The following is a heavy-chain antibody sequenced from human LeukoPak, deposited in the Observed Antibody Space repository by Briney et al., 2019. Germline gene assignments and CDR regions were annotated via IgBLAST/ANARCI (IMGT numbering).Heavy chain of an antibody. CDR1: GGTFSSYA. Sequence: SVKVSCKASGGTFSSYAISWVRQAPGQGLEWMGRIIPIFGTANYAQKFQGRVTITTDESTSTAYMGLSSLRSEDTAVYYCARDIYYDSSGSIPFDYWGQGTLVTVSS. D-gene: IGHD3-22*01. J-gene: IGHJ4*02. CDR2: IIPIFGTA. V-gene: IGHV1-69*05. CDR3: ARDIYYDSSGSIPFDY.